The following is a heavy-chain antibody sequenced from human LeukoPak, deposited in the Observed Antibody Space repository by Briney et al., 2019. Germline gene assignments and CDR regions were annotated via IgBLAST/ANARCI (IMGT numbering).Heavy chain of an antibody. CDR3: ARDRSEVPAAMYWFDP. V-gene: IGHV1-69*05. J-gene: IGHJ5*02. Sequence: ASVKVSCKASGGTFSSYAISWVRQAPGQGLEWMGKIIPIFGTANYAQKFQGRVTMTRDTSISTAYMELSRLRSDDTAVYYCARDRSEVPAAMYWFDPWGQGTLVTVSS. D-gene: IGHD2-2*01. CDR2: IIPIFGTA. CDR1: GGTFSSYA.